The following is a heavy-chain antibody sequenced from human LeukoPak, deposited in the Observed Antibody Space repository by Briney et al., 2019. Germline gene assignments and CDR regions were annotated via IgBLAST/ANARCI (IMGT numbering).Heavy chain of an antibody. Sequence: PSETLSLTCAVYGGSFSGYYWSWIRQPPGKGLEWIGEINHSGSTNYNPSLKSRVTISVDTSKNQFSLKLSSETAADTAVYYCARGPRYFVRWGQGTLVTVSS. V-gene: IGHV4-34*01. CDR3: ARGPRYFVR. D-gene: IGHD3-9*01. J-gene: IGHJ4*02. CDR2: INHSGST. CDR1: GGSFSGYY.